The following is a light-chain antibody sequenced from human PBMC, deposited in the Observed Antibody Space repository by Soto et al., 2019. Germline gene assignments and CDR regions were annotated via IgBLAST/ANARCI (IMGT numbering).Light chain of an antibody. CDR3: QQYNSYPEA. V-gene: IGKV1-5*03. J-gene: IGKJ1*01. CDR1: HTIRSW. CDR2: KAS. Sequence: QMTQSPSTLSVSIGDRVTITCRASHTIRSWLAWYQQKPGQAPKLLIYKASTLTSGVPSRFSGSGSGTEFTLTISSLQPDDFATYYCQQYNSYPEAFGQGTKVDIK.